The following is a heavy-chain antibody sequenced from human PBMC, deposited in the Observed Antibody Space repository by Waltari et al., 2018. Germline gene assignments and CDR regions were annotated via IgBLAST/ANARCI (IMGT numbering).Heavy chain of an antibody. V-gene: IGHV3-21*01. CDR2: ISSSSSYI. CDR3: AREAAHSYYMDV. Sequence: EVQLVESGGGLVKPGGSLRLSCAASGFTFSSYSMNWVRQAPGKGLEWVSSISSSSSYIYYADSVKGRFTISRDNAKNSLYLQMNSLRAEDTAVYYCAREAAHSYYMDVWGKGTTVTVSS. J-gene: IGHJ6*03. CDR1: GFTFSSYS. D-gene: IGHD6-13*01.